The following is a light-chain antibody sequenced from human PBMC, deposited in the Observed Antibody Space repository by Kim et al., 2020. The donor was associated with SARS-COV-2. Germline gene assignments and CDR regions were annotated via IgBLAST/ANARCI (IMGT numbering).Light chain of an antibody. V-gene: IGKV3-20*01. J-gene: IGKJ4*01. Sequence: EIVLTQSPATLSLSPGEGATLSCRASESISTNFLAWYQQLPGQAPRLLIFATSTRATGVPDRFSGSGSDTDFTLTISRLEPEDFAVYYCQQYDNAPLTCGGGTKVDIK. CDR2: ATS. CDR1: ESISTNF. CDR3: QQYDNAPLT.